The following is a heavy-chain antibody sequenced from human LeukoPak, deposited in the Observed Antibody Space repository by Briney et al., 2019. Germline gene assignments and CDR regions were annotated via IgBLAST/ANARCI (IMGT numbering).Heavy chain of an antibody. V-gene: IGHV3-33*01. J-gene: IGHJ4*02. Sequence: SGGSLRLSCAASGXTFSNYDMHWVRQAPGKGLEWVAVIWYDGINNYYADSVKGRFSISRDNSKNALYLQMNSLSAEDTAVYFCAGDYSRNSFDYWGQGTMVTVSS. CDR2: IWYDGINN. CDR3: AGDYSRNSFDY. CDR1: GXTFSNYD. D-gene: IGHD6-13*01.